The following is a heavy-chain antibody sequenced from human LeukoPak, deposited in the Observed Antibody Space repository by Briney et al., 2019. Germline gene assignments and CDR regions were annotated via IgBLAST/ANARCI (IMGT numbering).Heavy chain of an antibody. Sequence: ASVRVSCKASGYTSTSCNMHWVRQAPGQGLEWMGIINPSTGSTTYAQKFQDRVTMTRDTSTSTVYMDLSSLRSEDTAVYYCAREPAAGYNWFDPWGQGTLVTVSS. CDR2: INPSTGST. J-gene: IGHJ5*02. CDR3: AREPAAGYNWFDP. V-gene: IGHV1-46*01. CDR1: GYTSTSCN. D-gene: IGHD6-25*01.